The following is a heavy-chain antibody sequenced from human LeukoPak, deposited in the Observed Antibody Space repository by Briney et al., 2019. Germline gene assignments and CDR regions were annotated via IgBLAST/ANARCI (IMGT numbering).Heavy chain of an antibody. CDR1: GFTFSSYG. CDR2: IWYDGSNK. Sequence: GGFLRLSCAASGFTFSSYGMHWVRQAPGKGLEWVAVIWYDGSNKYYADSVKGRFTISRDNSKNTLYLQMNSLRAEDTAVYYCRADNNEFDYWGQGTLVTVSS. D-gene: IGHD1-1*01. V-gene: IGHV3-33*01. CDR3: RADNNEFDY. J-gene: IGHJ4*02.